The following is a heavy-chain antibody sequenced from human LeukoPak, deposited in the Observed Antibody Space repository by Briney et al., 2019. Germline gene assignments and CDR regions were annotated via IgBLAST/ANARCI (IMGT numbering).Heavy chain of an antibody. Sequence: SQTLSLTCTVSGGSIRSDDSYWSRIRQPPGKGLEWIGYMYYSGSTYYNPSLKSRVTISEDTSKNQISLKLTSVTAADTAVYYCARDKWVKAGNTWQHYGMGVWGQGTTVTVSS. CDR1: GGSIRSDDSY. CDR3: ARDKWVKAGNTWQHYGMGV. D-gene: IGHD1-26*01. J-gene: IGHJ6*02. CDR2: MYYSGST. V-gene: IGHV4-30-4*01.